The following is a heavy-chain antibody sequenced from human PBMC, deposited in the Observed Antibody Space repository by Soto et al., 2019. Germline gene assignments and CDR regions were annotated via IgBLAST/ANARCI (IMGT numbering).Heavy chain of an antibody. CDR1: GFTFSSYS. Sequence: EVQLVESGGGLVKPGGSLRLSCAASGFTFSSYSMNWVRQAPGKGLEGVSSISSSSSYIYYADSVKGRFTISRDNAKNALYLQMNSLRAEGTSVYYCARGSYRPCFAELDVERWFDPWGQGTLLTVSA. CDR3: ARGSYRPCFAELDVERWFDP. V-gene: IGHV3-21*01. J-gene: IGHJ5*02. D-gene: IGHD3-10*01. CDR2: ISSSSSYI.